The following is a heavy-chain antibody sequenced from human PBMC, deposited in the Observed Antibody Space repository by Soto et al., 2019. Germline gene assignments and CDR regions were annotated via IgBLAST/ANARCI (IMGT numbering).Heavy chain of an antibody. Sequence: EVHLVESGGGLVQPGGSLRLSCAASGFTFSSYERMWVRQAPGKGLEWVSYIHVNVDTTYYPDSVKGRFTISRDNAKNSMYLQMNSLRAGDTAVYYCATSLSGYYYNYWGQGALVTVSS. CDR3: ATSLSGYYYNY. CDR1: GFTFSSYE. J-gene: IGHJ4*02. D-gene: IGHD3-22*01. CDR2: IHVNVDTT. V-gene: IGHV3-48*03.